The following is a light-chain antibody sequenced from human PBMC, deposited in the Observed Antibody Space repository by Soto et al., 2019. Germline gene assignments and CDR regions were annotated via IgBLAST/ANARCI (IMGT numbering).Light chain of an antibody. V-gene: IGKV3-15*01. Sequence: EIVMTQSPATLSVSPGERATLSCRASQSVDTNLAWYQQKPGQTPRVLIYGASTRAAGIPARLSGIGSGTEFTLTISSLQSEDFAVYYCQQYDDWPPWTFGQGTKVEIK. CDR3: QQYDDWPPWT. CDR2: GAS. J-gene: IGKJ1*01. CDR1: QSVDTN.